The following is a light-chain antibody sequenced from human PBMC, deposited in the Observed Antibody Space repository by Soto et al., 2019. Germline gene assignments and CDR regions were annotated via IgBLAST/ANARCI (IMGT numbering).Light chain of an antibody. CDR1: SSDVGDYNY. Sequence: QSALTQPASVSGSPGQSITISCTGTSSDVGDYNYVSWYQQHPDKAPKVMIYDVSNRPSGVSNRFSGSKSGNTASLTISGLQAEDEADYYCSSYISSGTYVFGTGTKVTVL. CDR3: SSYISSGTYV. V-gene: IGLV2-14*01. J-gene: IGLJ1*01. CDR2: DVS.